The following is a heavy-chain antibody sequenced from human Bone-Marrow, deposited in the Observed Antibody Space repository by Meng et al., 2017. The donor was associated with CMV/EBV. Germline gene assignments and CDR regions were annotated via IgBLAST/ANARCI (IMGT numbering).Heavy chain of an antibody. CDR3: ARDAEIGVPAAISY. CDR1: GYTFTGYY. D-gene: IGHD2-2*02. V-gene: IGHV1-2*02. J-gene: IGHJ4*02. CDR2: INPNSGGT. Sequence: QVQLVQSGAEVKRPGSSVKVSCKASGYTFTGYYMHWVRQAPGQGLEWMGWINPNSGGTNYAQKFQGRVTMTRDTSISTAYMELSRLRSDDTAVYYCARDAEIGVPAAISYWGQGTLVTVSS.